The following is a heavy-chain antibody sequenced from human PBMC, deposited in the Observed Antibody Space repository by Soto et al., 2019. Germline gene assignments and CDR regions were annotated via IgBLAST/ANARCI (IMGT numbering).Heavy chain of an antibody. CDR1: GYTFTTYG. V-gene: IGHV1-18*01. J-gene: IGHJ4*02. D-gene: IGHD6-13*01. CDR2: ISAYNGST. Sequence: QVQLVQSGAEVKKPGSSVKVSCSTSGYTFTTYGISWLRQASGQAPEWMGWISAYNGSTKYAQKLHDRVTVTIDTSTSTAYMELRSLTSDDTAVYYCARDAPRGSTWHRWGYWGQGTLVTVSS. CDR3: ARDAPRGSTWHRWGY.